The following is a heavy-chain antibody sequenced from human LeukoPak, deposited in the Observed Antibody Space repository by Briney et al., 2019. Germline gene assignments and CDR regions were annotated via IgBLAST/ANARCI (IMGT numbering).Heavy chain of an antibody. CDR3: ARPARSDTSGAFAI. Sequence: GASVKVSCKASGYTFTSYYMHWVRQAPGQGLEWMGIINPSGGSTSYAQKFLGRVTMTRDTSTSTVYMDLNRLTSDDTAVYYCARPARSDTSGAFAIWGQGTLVTVSS. D-gene: IGHD6-25*01. CDR1: GYTFTSYY. V-gene: IGHV1-46*01. CDR2: INPSGGST. J-gene: IGHJ3*02.